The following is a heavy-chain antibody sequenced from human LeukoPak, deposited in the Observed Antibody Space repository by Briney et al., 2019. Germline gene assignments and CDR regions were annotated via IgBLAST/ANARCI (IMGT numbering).Heavy chain of an antibody. CDR3: AKAGAVVVVAAKFFDY. J-gene: IGHJ4*02. CDR1: GFTFSSYS. Sequence: GGSLRLSCAASGFTFSSYSMNWVRQAPGKGLEWVSAISGSGGSTYYADSVKGRFTISRDNSKNTLYLQMNSLRAEDTAVYYCAKAGAVVVVAAKFFDYWGQGTLVTVSS. CDR2: ISGSGGST. D-gene: IGHD2-15*01. V-gene: IGHV3-23*01.